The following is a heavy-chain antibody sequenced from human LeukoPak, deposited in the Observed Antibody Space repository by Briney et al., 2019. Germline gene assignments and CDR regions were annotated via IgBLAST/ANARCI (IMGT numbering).Heavy chain of an antibody. D-gene: IGHD2-15*01. V-gene: IGHV4-59*12. Sequence: SETLSLTCTVSGGSIGTYYWSWIRQPPGKGLEWIGYIYYSGSTNYNPSLKSRVTISVDTSKNQFSLKLSSVTAADTAVYYCARLRCSGGSCYPTPIRLSWFDPWGQGTLVTVSS. CDR3: ARLRCSGGSCYPTPIRLSWFDP. J-gene: IGHJ5*02. CDR1: GGSIGTYY. CDR2: IYYSGST.